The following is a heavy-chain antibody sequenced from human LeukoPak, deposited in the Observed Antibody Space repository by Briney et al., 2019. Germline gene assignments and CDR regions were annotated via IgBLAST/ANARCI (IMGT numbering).Heavy chain of an antibody. V-gene: IGHV1-18*01. CDR2: ISAYNGNT. D-gene: IGHD5-24*01. J-gene: IGHJ6*02. CDR1: GYTFTSYG. CDR3: ARDAEMATITYYYYGMDV. Sequence: ASVKVSCKASGYTFTSYGISWVRQAPGQGLEWMGWISAYNGNTNYAQKLQGRVIMTTDTSTSTAYMELRSLRSDDTAVYYCARDAEMATITYYYYGMDVWGQGTTVTVSS.